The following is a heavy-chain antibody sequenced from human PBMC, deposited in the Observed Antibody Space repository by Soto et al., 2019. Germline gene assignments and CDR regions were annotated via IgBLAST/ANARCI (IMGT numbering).Heavy chain of an antibody. D-gene: IGHD6-19*01. J-gene: IGHJ4*02. V-gene: IGHV3-30-3*01. CDR1: GLTFTSYA. Sequence: QVHLVESGGGVVQAGRSLRLFCTASGLTFTSYAINWVRQAPGKGLEWVSLISEDGGNKYFAESVRGRFLISRDNSKNTVYLQMNSLRPEDTAVYFCARRLTSTVSALGYWGQGTLVTVSS. CDR2: ISEDGGNK. CDR3: ARRLTSTVSALGY.